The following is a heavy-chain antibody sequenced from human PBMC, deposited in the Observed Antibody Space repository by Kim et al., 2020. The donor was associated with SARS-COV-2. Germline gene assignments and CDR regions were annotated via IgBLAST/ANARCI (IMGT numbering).Heavy chain of an antibody. CDR3: ARGHLYYYDSSGYYLYSYYGMDV. J-gene: IGHJ6*02. V-gene: IGHV1-3*01. CDR1: GYTFTSYA. Sequence: ASVKVSCKASGYTFTSYAMHWVRQAPGQRLEWMGWINAGNGNTKYSQKFQGRVTITRDTSASTAYMELSSLRSEDTAVYYCARGHLYYYDSSGYYLYSYYGMDVWGQGTTVTVSS. CDR2: INAGNGNT. D-gene: IGHD3-22*01.